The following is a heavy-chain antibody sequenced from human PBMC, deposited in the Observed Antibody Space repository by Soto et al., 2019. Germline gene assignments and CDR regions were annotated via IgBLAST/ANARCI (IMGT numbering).Heavy chain of an antibody. CDR2: IYYSGST. V-gene: IGHV4-31*03. D-gene: IGHD2-15*01. Sequence: SETLSLTCTVSGGSISSGGYYWSWIRQHPGKGLEWIGYIYYSGSTYYNPSLKSRVTISVDTSKNQFSLKLSSVTAADTAVYYCARLVCSGGSCYSGNWFDPWGQGTLVTVSS. CDR1: GGSISSGGYY. J-gene: IGHJ5*02. CDR3: ARLVCSGGSCYSGNWFDP.